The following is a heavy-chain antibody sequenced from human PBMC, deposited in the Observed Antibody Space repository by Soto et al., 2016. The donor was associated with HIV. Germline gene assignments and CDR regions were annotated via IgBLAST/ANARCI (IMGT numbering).Heavy chain of an antibody. CDR3: ATNPHVGTALDY. Sequence: QVQLVQSGAEVKKPGASVKVSCKASGYTFSGYYMHWVRQAPGQGLEWMGSINPSGGSTSYAQKFQGRVTMTRDTSRSTVYMELSSLRFEDTAVYYCATNPHVGTALDYWGQGTLVSVSS. CDR2: INPSGGST. D-gene: IGHD2-8*01. CDR1: GYTFSGYY. V-gene: IGHV1-46*01. J-gene: IGHJ4*02.